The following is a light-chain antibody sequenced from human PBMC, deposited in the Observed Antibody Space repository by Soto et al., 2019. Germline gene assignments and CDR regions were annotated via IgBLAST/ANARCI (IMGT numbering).Light chain of an antibody. V-gene: IGLV2-11*01. J-gene: IGLJ3*02. CDR2: DVS. CDR1: SSDVGGYNF. Sequence: QSALTQPRSVSGSPGQSVTMSCTGTSSDVGGYNFVSWYQHHTGKAPKVMIYDVSQRPSGVPDRFSGSKSGNTASLTISGLQTEDEANYYCCSYAGSYTYWVFGGGTKLTVL. CDR3: CSYAGSYTYWV.